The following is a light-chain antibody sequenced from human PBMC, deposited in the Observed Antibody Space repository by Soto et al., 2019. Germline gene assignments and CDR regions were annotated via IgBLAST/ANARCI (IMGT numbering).Light chain of an antibody. CDR2: EVS. J-gene: IGLJ1*01. Sequence: QSVLTQSPSASGSPGQSVTISCSGSSSDIGGYTYVSWYQHHPGKAPKLMIYEVSKRPSGVPDRFSGSKSGNTASLTVSGLQAEDEADYYCSSFADSNSDVFGTGTKLTVL. CDR3: SSFADSNSDV. CDR1: SSDIGGYTY. V-gene: IGLV2-8*01.